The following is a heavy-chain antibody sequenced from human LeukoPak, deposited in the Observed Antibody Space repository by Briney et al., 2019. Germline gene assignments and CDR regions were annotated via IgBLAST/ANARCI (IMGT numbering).Heavy chain of an antibody. D-gene: IGHD3-22*01. J-gene: IGHJ3*02. CDR3: ARDQGSYYDDSNRPYNAFDI. CDR2: INPNGGRT. CDR1: GGTFSSYA. V-gene: IGHV1-46*01. Sequence: ASVKVSCKASGGTFSSYAISWVRQAPGQGLECMGMINPNGGRTTYAQKFQGRVTMTRDTSTSTVYMELSSLRSEDTAVYYCARDQGSYYDDSNRPYNAFDIWGQGTVVTVS.